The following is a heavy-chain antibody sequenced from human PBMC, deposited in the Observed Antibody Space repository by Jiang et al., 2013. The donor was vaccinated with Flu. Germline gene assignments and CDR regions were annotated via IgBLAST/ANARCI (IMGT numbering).Heavy chain of an antibody. V-gene: IGHV1-69*04. CDR2: IIPILGIA. Sequence: AEVKKPGSSVKVSCKASGGTFSSYAISWVRQAPGQGLEWMGRIIPILGIANYAQKFQGRVTITADKSTSTAYMELSSLRSEDTAVYYCARDSPPVGASDYWGQGTLVTVSS. CDR3: ARDSPPVGASDY. J-gene: IGHJ4*02. D-gene: IGHD1-26*01. CDR1: GGTFSSYA.